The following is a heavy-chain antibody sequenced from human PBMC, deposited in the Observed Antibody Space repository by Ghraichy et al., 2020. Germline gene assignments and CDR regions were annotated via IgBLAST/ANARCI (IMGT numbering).Heavy chain of an antibody. V-gene: IGHV4-34*01. D-gene: IGHD4-11*01. CDR1: GGSFSGYY. CDR2: INHSGST. Sequence: GSLRLSCAVYGGSFSGYYWSWIRQPPGKGLEWIGEINHSGSTNYNPSLKSRVTISVDTSKNQFSLKLSSVTAADTAVYYCATRTTVTIWFDPWGQGTLVTVSS. CDR3: ATRTTVTIWFDP. J-gene: IGHJ5*02.